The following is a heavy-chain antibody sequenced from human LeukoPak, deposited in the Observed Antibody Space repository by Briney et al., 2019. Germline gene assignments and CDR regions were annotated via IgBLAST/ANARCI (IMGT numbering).Heavy chain of an antibody. J-gene: IGHJ4*02. CDR1: SDSISSGDYC. D-gene: IGHD4-17*01. Sequence: ASETLSLTCTVSSDSISSGDYCWSWIRQPAGKGLEFIGYINKKGGTFYNPPRKSRVSISIDTSKNQFSLKLTSVTAADTAVYFCAREHKSYGDYPYDFDSWGQGTLVTVSS. CDR3: AREHKSYGDYPYDFDS. V-gene: IGHV4-30-4*01. CDR2: INKKGGT.